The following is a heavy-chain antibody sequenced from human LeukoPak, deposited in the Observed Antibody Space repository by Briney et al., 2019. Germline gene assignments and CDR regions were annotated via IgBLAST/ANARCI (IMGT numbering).Heavy chain of an antibody. J-gene: IGHJ4*02. CDR3: AKTNGYYDL. Sequence: GGSLRLSCAASGFTFSSYGMSWVRQAPGKGLEWVSSISGSGGNTYYADSVKGRFTISRDNSKSTTYLQMNSLRAEDTAVYHCAKTNGYYDLWGQGTLVTVSS. CDR2: ISGSGGNT. V-gene: IGHV3-23*01. D-gene: IGHD3-22*01. CDR1: GFTFSSYG.